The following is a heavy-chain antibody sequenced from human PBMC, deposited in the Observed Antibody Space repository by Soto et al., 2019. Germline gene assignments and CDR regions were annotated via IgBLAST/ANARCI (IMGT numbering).Heavy chain of an antibody. CDR3: ARATYYYDSSGSQGAFDI. J-gene: IGHJ3*02. D-gene: IGHD3-22*01. V-gene: IGHV1-69*13. Sequence: SVKVSCKASGGTFSSYAISWVRQAPGQGLEWMGGIIPIFGTANYAQKFQGRVTITADESTSTAYMELSSLRSEDTAVYYCARATYYYDSSGSQGAFDIWGQGTMVTV. CDR2: IIPIFGTA. CDR1: GGTFSSYA.